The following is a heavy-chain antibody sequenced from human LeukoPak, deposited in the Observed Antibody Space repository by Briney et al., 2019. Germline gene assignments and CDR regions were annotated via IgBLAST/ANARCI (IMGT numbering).Heavy chain of an antibody. CDR3: ARDDGSATMGFDS. J-gene: IGHJ4*02. D-gene: IGHD1-26*01. CDR2: VIPIVGTT. CDR1: GTTFSRSA. Sequence: ASAKVSCMASGTTFSRSAISWVRQAPGQGLEWMGGVIPIVGTTNSAQKFQDSVSITTDESTRTAYMEVTSLRSVDTAVYYCARDDGSATMGFDSWGQGTLVTVSS. V-gene: IGHV1-69*05.